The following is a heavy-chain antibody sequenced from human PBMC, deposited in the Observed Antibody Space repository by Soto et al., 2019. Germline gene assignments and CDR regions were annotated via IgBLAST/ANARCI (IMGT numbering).Heavy chain of an antibody. J-gene: IGHJ6*02. CDR2: IIPIFGTA. D-gene: IGHD4-17*01. Sequence: GASVKVSCKASGYTFTSYAMHWVRQAPGQRLEWMGGIIPIFGTANYAQKFQGRVTITADESTSIVYMDVTSLRSEDTAVYYCARGDATKIVVTTYYGMDVWGQGTTVTVSS. CDR1: GYTFTSYA. CDR3: ARGDATKIVVTTYYGMDV. V-gene: IGHV1-69*13.